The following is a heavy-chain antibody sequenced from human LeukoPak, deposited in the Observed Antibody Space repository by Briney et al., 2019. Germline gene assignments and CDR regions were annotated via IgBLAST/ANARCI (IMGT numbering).Heavy chain of an antibody. J-gene: IGHJ4*02. D-gene: IGHD2-2*01. CDR2: ISWNSGSI. V-gene: IGHV3-9*03. Sequence: GRSLRLSCAASGFTFDDYAMHWVRQAPGKGLEWVSGISWNSGSIGYADSVKGRFTISRDNAKNSLYLQMNSLRAEEMALYYCAKGTCSSTSCYFDYWGQGTLVTVSS. CDR3: AKGTCSSTSCYFDY. CDR1: GFTFDDYA.